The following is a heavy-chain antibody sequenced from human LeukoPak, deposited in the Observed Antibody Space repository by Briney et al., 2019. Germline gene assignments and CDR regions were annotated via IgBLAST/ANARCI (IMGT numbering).Heavy chain of an antibody. CDR1: GFTFSDHY. CDR3: FLHYYGMDV. V-gene: IGHV3-72*01. Sequence: GVSLRLSCAASGFTFSDHYMDWVRKAPGKGLEGVGRTRNKANSYTTGYSACVKGRSTISRDDSKNSLYLQMNSLKTEDTAVYYCFLHYYGMDVWGQGTTVTVSS. CDR2: TRNKANSYTT. J-gene: IGHJ6*02.